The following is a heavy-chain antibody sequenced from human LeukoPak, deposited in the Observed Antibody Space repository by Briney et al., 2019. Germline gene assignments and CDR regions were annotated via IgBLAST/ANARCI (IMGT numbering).Heavy chain of an antibody. Sequence: GGSLRLSCAVSGFTFSTKSMNWVRQAPGKGLEWVSYITADSGTTYYADSVKGRFTISRDNAKNSLFLQMNSLRDEDTAVYYCARDKASMGDAFDIWGQGTMVTVSS. D-gene: IGHD6-6*01. CDR3: ARDKASMGDAFDI. CDR2: ITADSGTT. V-gene: IGHV3-48*02. J-gene: IGHJ3*02. CDR1: GFTFSTKS.